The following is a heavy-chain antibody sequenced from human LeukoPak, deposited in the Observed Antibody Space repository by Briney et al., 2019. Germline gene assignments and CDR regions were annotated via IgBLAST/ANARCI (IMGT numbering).Heavy chain of an antibody. J-gene: IGHJ5*02. CDR1: GDSISNYS. CDR3: ARGSDYDFWFDR. V-gene: IGHV4-4*07. D-gene: IGHD3-3*01. Sequence: SETLSLTCTVSGDSISNYSWTWIRQPAGKGLEWIGRIYISGSTNYNPSLKRRVAISVDKSKNHFSLSLRSVTAADTPVYYCARGSDYDFWFDRWGQGTLVTVSS. CDR2: IYISGST.